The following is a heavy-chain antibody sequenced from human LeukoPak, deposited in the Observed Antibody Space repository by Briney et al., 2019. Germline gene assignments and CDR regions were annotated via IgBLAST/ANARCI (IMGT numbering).Heavy chain of an antibody. J-gene: IGHJ6*02. D-gene: IGHD3-16*02. Sequence: ASVKVSCKASGYTFTGQYMHWVRQAPGQGLEWMGWINPNSGGTNNAQKFQGRVTMTRDTSISTAYMELRSLRSDDTAVYYCARAGLGELSSYYYYYGMDVWGQGTTVTVSS. V-gene: IGHV1-2*02. CDR3: ARAGLGELSSYYYYYGMDV. CDR1: GYTFTGQY. CDR2: INPNSGGT.